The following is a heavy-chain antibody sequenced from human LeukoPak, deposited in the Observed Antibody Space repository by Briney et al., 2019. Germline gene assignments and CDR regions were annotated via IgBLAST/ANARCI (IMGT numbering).Heavy chain of an antibody. CDR2: ISYDGSNK. CDR1: GFTFGSYG. Sequence: PGGSLRLSCAASGFTFGSYGMHWVRQAPGKGLEGVAVISYDGSNKYYADSVKGRFTISRDNSKNTLYLQMHSLRAEDTAASYCAKTNWELLPPEHPEYFDYWGQGNLVTVSS. V-gene: IGHV3-30*18. J-gene: IGHJ4*02. D-gene: IGHD1-26*01. CDR3: AKTNWELLPPEHPEYFDY.